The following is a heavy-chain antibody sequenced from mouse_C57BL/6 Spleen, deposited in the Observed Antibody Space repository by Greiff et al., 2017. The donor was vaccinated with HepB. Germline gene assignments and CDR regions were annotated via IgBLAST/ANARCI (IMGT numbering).Heavy chain of an antibody. V-gene: IGHV5-6*01. CDR2: ISSGGSYT. D-gene: IGHD2-4*01. J-gene: IGHJ2*01. CDR1: GFTFSSYG. Sequence: DVHLVESGGDLVKPGGSLKLSCAASGFTFSSYGMSWVRQTPDKRLEWVATISSGGSYTYYPDSVKGRFTISRDNAKNTLYLQMSSLKSEDTAMYYCARHYYDPYYFDYWGQGTTLTVSS. CDR3: ARHYYDPYYFDY.